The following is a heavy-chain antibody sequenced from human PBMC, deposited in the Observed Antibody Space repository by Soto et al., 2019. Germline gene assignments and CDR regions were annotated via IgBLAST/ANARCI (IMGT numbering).Heavy chain of an antibody. J-gene: IGHJ4*02. CDR1: GFTFSSYP. CDR3: ARGHDHGDSNYFDY. CDR2: LSGSRRAM. Sequence: PGGSLRLSCAASGFTFSSYPMNWVRQAPGKGLEWISYLSGSRRAMYYADSVKGRFSISRDNAKNSLYLEMNSLRAEDTAVYYCARGHDHGDSNYFDYWGQGTLVTVSS. D-gene: IGHD4-17*01. V-gene: IGHV3-48*01.